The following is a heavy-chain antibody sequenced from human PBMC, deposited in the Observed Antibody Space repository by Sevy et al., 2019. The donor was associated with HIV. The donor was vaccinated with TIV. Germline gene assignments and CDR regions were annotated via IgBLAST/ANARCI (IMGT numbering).Heavy chain of an antibody. CDR3: ASPVLGYCSGGSCRPDAFDI. J-gene: IGHJ3*02. CDR2: ISSSSSTI. V-gene: IGHV3-48*02. D-gene: IGHD2-15*01. Sequence: GGSLRLSCAASGFTFSSYSMNWVRQAPGKGLEWVSYISSSSSTIYYADSVKGRFTISRDNAKNSLYLQMNSLRDEDTAVYYCASPVLGYCSGGSCRPDAFDIWGQGIMVTVSS. CDR1: GFTFSSYS.